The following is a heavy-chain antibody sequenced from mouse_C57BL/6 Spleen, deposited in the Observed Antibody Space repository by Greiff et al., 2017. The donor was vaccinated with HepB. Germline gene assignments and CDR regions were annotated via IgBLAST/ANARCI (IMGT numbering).Heavy chain of an antibody. D-gene: IGHD1-1*01. V-gene: IGHV2-5*01. CDR3: AKNGVRSSYAMDD. J-gene: IGHJ4*01. Sequence: QVQLKEPGPGLVQPSQSLSITCTVSGFSFTSYGVHWVRQSPGKGLEWLGVIWRGGSTDYNAAFMSRLSITKDNSKSQVFFKMNSLQADDTAIYYSAKNGVRSSYAMDDWGQGTSVTVSS. CDR1: GFSFTSYG. CDR2: IWRGGST.